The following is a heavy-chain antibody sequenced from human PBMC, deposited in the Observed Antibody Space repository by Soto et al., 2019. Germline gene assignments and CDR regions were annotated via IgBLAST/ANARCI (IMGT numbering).Heavy chain of an antibody. CDR1: GYSFTSYW. Sequence: GESLKISCKGSGYSFTSYWITWVRQKPGKGLEWMGRIDPSDSQTYYSPSFRGHVTISVTKSITTVFLQWSSLRASDTAMYYCARQIYDSDTGPNFQYYFDSWGQGTPVTVSS. D-gene: IGHD3-22*01. CDR3: ARQIYDSDTGPNFQYYFDS. V-gene: IGHV5-10-1*01. J-gene: IGHJ4*02. CDR2: IDPSDSQT.